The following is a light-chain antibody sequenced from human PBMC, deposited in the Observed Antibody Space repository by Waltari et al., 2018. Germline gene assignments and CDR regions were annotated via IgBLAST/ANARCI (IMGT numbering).Light chain of an antibody. V-gene: IGKV4-1*01. Sequence: DIVMTQSPDSLAVSLGERATINCKSSQSVLYNSNNKFYLAWYQQKPGQPPKRLMYWASTRESGVPDRFSGSGSGTDFTLTISSLQAEDVAVYYCQQYYSTPYTFGQGTKLEIK. CDR2: WAS. J-gene: IGKJ2*01. CDR3: QQYYSTPYT. CDR1: QSVLYNSNNKFY.